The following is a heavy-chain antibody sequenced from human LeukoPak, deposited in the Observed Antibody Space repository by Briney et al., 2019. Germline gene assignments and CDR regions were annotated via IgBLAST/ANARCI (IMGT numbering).Heavy chain of an antibody. J-gene: IGHJ5*02. CDR1: GFTFSSYA. Sequence: AGGSLRLSCAASGFTFSSYAMSWVRQAPGKGLEWVSAISGSGGSTYYAGSVKGRFTISRDNSKNTLYLQMNSLRAEDTAVYYCAKFRGQGMVVVPAAIPNRFDPWGQGTLVTVSS. CDR3: AKFRGQGMVVVPAAIPNRFDP. V-gene: IGHV3-23*01. D-gene: IGHD2-2*01. CDR2: ISGSGGST.